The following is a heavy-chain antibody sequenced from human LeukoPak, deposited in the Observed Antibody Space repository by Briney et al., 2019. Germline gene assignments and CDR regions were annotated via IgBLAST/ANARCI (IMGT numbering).Heavy chain of an antibody. J-gene: IGHJ6*02. Sequence: GRSLRLSCAASGFTFSSYGMHWVRKAPGKGLEWVAVISYDGSNKYYADSVKGRFTISRDNSKNTLYLQMNSLRAEDTAVYYCAKDRATVTYYYYYGMDVWGQGTTVTVSS. CDR2: ISYDGSNK. CDR3: AKDRATVTYYYYYGMDV. V-gene: IGHV3-30*18. CDR1: GFTFSSYG. D-gene: IGHD4-17*01.